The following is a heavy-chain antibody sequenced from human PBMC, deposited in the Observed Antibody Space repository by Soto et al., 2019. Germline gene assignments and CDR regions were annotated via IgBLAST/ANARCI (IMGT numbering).Heavy chain of an antibody. V-gene: IGHV3-23*01. CDR3: AIATAVTTSWFDP. CDR1: VFTFSSYA. J-gene: IGHJ5*02. D-gene: IGHD6-13*01. CDR2: ISGSGGRT. Sequence: WWSLRLTRSASVFTFSSYAMSWIRQAPGKGLECVSAISGSGGRTYHDNPAKGPFTISSDNSKNTLYLQMNSLRADVTAVYYCAIATAVTTSWFDPWGQGTRVTVS.